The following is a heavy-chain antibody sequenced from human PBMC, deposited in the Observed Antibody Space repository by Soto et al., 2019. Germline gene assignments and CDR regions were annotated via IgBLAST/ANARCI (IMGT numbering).Heavy chain of an antibody. CDR1: GVSISSANDC. CDR2: IYDSGNT. CDR3: ARGRSGDKVDY. D-gene: IGHD3-3*01. J-gene: IGHJ4*02. V-gene: IGHV4-30-4*01. Sequence: QVQMQESGPGLVEPSQTLSLTCTVSGVSISSANDCWSWIRQSPGKGQEWIGHIYDSGNTYSNPSLKSRVTISVDTSKNQFSLQLSSVTAADTAVYYCARGRSGDKVDYWGQGTLVTVSS.